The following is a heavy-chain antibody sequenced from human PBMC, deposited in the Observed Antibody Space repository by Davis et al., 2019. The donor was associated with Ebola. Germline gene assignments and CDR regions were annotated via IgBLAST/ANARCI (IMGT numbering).Heavy chain of an antibody. V-gene: IGHV5-51*01. CDR2: LYPGDSDP. D-gene: IGHD6-19*01. CDR1: RYSFTSYW. J-gene: IGHJ6*02. CDR3: ARHQDAQQWGVPTGGMDV. Sequence: TVSCLGSRYSFTSYWIGLLRQLPGKRLAWMGILYPGDSDPRYSPSFHVQVTISAAQSISTAYLQWRRLKASDTAMYYCARHQDAQQWGVPTGGMDVWGQGTTVTVSS.